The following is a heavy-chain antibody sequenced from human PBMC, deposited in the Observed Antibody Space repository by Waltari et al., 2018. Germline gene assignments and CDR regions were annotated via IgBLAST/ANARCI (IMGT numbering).Heavy chain of an antibody. CDR2: IGVTAGST. CDR3: AKDQYTSSRRRFDS. Sequence: EVQLSESGGGLVQPGGSLRLSCAASGFNLSSYAMSWVRQAPGQGLGWVSTIGVTAGSTYYAASVKGRFTISRDISKNTLFLQMNRLRAEDTALYSCAKDQYTSSRRRFDSWGQGTLVTVSS. V-gene: IGHV3-23*01. J-gene: IGHJ4*02. D-gene: IGHD6-6*01. CDR1: GFNLSSYA.